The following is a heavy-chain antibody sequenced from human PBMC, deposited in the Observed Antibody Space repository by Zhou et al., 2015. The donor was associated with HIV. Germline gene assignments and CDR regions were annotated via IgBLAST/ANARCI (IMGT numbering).Heavy chain of an antibody. D-gene: IGHD3-10*01. CDR1: GGTFSSYA. CDR3: ARGAYYYGSGSYSPNPHFDY. V-gene: IGHV1-69*01. J-gene: IGHJ4*02. CDR2: IIPIFGTA. Sequence: QVQLVQSGAEVKKPGSSVKVSCKASGGTFSSYAISWVRQAPGQGLEWMGGIIPIFGTANYAQKFQGRVTITADESTSTAYMELSSLRSEDTAVYYCARGAYYYGSGSYSPNPHFDYWGQGTLVTVSS.